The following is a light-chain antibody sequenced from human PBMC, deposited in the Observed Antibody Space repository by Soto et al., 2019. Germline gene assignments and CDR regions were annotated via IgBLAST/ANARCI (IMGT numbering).Light chain of an antibody. CDR3: QQRNMWPIT. V-gene: IGKV1-39*01. J-gene: IGKJ1*01. CDR2: VAS. CDR1: QGISTY. Sequence: DIQMTQSRSSLSASVGDRVTIPCRASQGISTYLNWYQQKPGKAPKVLIYVASSLQSGVPSRFSGSGSETDFTLTISSLEPEDSAVYYCQQRNMWPITFGQGTKVDIK.